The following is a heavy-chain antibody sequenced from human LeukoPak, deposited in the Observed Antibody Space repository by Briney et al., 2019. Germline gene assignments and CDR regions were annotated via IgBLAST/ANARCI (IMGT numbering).Heavy chain of an antibody. J-gene: IGHJ6*03. V-gene: IGHV3-73*01. Sequence: TGGSLRLSCAVSGFTFSDSTMHWVRQVSGKGLEWVGRIRSKANSYATTYAASVKGWFTISRDDSKNTAYLQMNSLKTEDTAVYYCTRQAEEVYYYYMDVWGKGTTVTVSS. CDR1: GFTFSDST. CDR3: TRQAEEVYYYYMDV. CDR2: IRSKANSYAT.